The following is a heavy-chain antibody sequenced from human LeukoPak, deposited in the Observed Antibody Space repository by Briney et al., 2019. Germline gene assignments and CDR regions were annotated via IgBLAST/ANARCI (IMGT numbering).Heavy chain of an antibody. Sequence: GGSLRLSCAASGFTLNSYLMSWVRQAPGRGLEWVANIKKDGSEESYLDSVKGRFTVSRDNSKNILYLQMNNLRAEDTAVYYCAKKMGTYRAFDYWGQGTLVTVSS. CDR2: IKKDGSEE. CDR3: AKKMGTYRAFDY. J-gene: IGHJ4*02. CDR1: GFTLNSYL. D-gene: IGHD3-16*02. V-gene: IGHV3-7*03.